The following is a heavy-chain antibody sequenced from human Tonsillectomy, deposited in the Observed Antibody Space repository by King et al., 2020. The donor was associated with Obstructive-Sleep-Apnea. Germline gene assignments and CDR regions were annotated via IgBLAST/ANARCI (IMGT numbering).Heavy chain of an antibody. CDR2: INSDGSTT. CDR3: ARDSRAPFGVVITGIDY. D-gene: IGHD3-3*01. CDR1: GFTFSSYW. J-gene: IGHJ4*02. Sequence: VQLVESGGGLVQPGGSLRLSCAASGFTFSSYWMHWVRQAPGKGLVWVSRINSDGSTTTYADSVKGRFTISRDNAKNTLCLQMNSLRAEDTAVYYCARDSRAPFGVVITGIDYWGQGTLVTVPS. V-gene: IGHV3-74*01.